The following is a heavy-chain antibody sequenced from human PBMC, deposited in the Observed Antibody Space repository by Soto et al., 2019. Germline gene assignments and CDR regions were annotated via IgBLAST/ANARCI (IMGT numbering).Heavy chain of an antibody. Sequence: SETLSLTCTVSGGSISNYYWSWVRQPPGKGLECIGYNYYSGSTNYNPSLKSRITISVDTSKNQFSLKLSSVTAADTAVYYCARHGGYTGLYVFWGRGTTVIGS. CDR2: NYYSGST. V-gene: IGHV4-59*08. CDR1: GGSISNYY. D-gene: IGHD3-16*01. J-gene: IGHJ6*02. CDR3: ARHGGYTGLYVF.